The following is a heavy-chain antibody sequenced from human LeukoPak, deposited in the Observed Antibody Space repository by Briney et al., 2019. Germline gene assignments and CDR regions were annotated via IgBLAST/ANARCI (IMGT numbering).Heavy chain of an antibody. CDR3: ARGNIVATILGGLHGTTAFDF. CDR2: MIQSGSS. CDR1: GGAFSDYY. V-gene: IGHV4-34*01. Sequence: SETLSLTCGVSGGAFSDYYWSWIRQAPGKGLEWIGEMIQSGSSNYNPSLRSRVPISGDTSRNQFSLKLNSLTAADTAVYYCARGNIVATILGGLHGTTAFDFWGQGILVTVSS. J-gene: IGHJ4*02. D-gene: IGHD5-12*01.